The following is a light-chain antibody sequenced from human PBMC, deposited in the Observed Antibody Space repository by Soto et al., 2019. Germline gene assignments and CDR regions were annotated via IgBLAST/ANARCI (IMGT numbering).Light chain of an antibody. V-gene: IGKV1-5*03. CDR3: QQYNSFLT. CDR1: QSISSW. CDR2: KAS. Sequence: DIQMTQSPSTLSASVGDRVTITCRASQSISSWLAWYQQKPGKAPKLLIYKASSLESGVPSRFSGSGSGTEFTLTISILQPDDLATYYCQQYNSFLTFGQGTKVEIK. J-gene: IGKJ1*01.